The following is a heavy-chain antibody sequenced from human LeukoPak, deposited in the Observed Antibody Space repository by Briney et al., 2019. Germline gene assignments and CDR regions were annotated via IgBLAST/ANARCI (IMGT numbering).Heavy chain of an antibody. J-gene: IGHJ4*02. CDR2: IRQDGGEK. Sequence: GGSLRPSCAASGFTFTTYWMAWVRQAPGKGLEWVANIRQDGGEKYYVDSVKGRFTISRDNAQNSLYLHISSLGAEDTAVYYCARHREGATQVGLFTFWGQGTLVIVSS. V-gene: IGHV3-7*01. CDR3: ARHREGATQVGLFTF. CDR1: GFTFTTYW. D-gene: IGHD3-3*01.